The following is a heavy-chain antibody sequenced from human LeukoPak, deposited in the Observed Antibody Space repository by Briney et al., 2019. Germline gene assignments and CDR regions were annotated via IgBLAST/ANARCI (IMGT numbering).Heavy chain of an antibody. CDR3: AISGGTSGNFDY. D-gene: IGHD1-1*01. CDR1: GGSISSGDYY. Sequence: PSETVSLTCTVSGGSISSGDYYWSWIRQPPGKGLEWIGYIYYGGSTYYNPSLKSRVTISVDTSKNQFSLRLSSVTAADTAVYYCAISGGTSGNFDYWGQGTLVIVSS. V-gene: IGHV4-30-4*01. J-gene: IGHJ4*02. CDR2: IYYGGST.